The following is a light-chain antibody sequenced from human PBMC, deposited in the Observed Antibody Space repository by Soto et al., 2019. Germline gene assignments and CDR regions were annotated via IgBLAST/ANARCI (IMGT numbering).Light chain of an antibody. V-gene: IGLV1-44*01. CDR3: AAWDDSLNGHAV. J-gene: IGLJ7*01. CDR1: TSNVGTNS. Sequence: QSVLTQPPSASGTPGQRVTISCSGSTSNVGTNSVIWYQQLPGLAPKLLLYTNNHRPSGVPDRFSGSKSGTSAALAISGLQAEDEADYYGAAWDDSLNGHAVFGGGTQLTVL. CDR2: TNN.